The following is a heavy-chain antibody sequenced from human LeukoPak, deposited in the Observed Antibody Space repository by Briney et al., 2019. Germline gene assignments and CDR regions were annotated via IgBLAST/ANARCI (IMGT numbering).Heavy chain of an antibody. V-gene: IGHV3-21*01. J-gene: IGHJ4*02. CDR1: GFTFSSYS. CDR3: ARDLGKQQLVRLWYFDY. D-gene: IGHD6-13*01. Sequence: GGSLRLSCAASGFTFSSYSMNWVRQAPGKGLEWVSSISSSSSYIYYADSVKGRFTISRDNAKNSLYLQMNSLRAEDTAVYYCARDLGKQQLVRLWYFDYWGQGALVTVSS. CDR2: ISSSSSYI.